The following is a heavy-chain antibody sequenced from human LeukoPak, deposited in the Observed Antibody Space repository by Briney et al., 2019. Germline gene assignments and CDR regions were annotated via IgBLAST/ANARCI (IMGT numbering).Heavy chain of an antibody. J-gene: IGHJ4*02. CDR3: AIFPHMVRGVIIPTFDY. Sequence: GRSPRLSCAASGFTFSNYGMHWVRQAPGKGLEWVAVIWYDGSNKYYADSVKGRSTISRDNSKNTLYLQMNSLRAEDTAVYYCAIFPHMVRGVIIPTFDYWGQGTLVTVSS. V-gene: IGHV3-33*01. D-gene: IGHD3-10*01. CDR1: GFTFSNYG. CDR2: IWYDGSNK.